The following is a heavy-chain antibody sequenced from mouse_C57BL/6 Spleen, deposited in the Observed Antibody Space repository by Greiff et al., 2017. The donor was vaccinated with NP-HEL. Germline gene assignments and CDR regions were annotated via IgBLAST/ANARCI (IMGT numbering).Heavy chain of an antibody. J-gene: IGHJ3*01. CDR1: GYAFSSYW. Sequence: QVHVKQSGAELVKPGASVKISCKASGYAFSSYWMNWVKQRPGKGLEWIGQIYPGDGDTNYNGKFKGKATLTADKSSSTAYMQLSSLTSEDSAVYFCASLYYGNYGGSYWGQGTLVTVSA. D-gene: IGHD2-1*01. CDR2: IYPGDGDT. V-gene: IGHV1-80*01. CDR3: ASLYYGNYGGSY.